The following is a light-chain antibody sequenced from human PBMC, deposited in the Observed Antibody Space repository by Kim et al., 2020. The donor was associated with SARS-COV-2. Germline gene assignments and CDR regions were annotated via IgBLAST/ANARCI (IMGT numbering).Light chain of an antibody. Sequence: QSVLTQPASVSGSPGQSITISCTGTSSDVGTYNLVSWYQQHPGKAPKLMIYDVTKRPSGVSDRFSGSKSGNTASLTISGLQAEDVADYYCCSYAGSSTYWVFGGGTQLTVL. V-gene: IGLV2-23*02. CDR2: DVT. J-gene: IGLJ3*02. CDR1: SSDVGTYNL. CDR3: CSYAGSSTYWV.